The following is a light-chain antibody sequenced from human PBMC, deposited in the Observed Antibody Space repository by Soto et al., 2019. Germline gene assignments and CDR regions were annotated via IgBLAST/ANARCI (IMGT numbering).Light chain of an antibody. CDR3: HQSYSTPWT. J-gene: IGKJ1*01. Sequence: DIQMTQSPSSLSASVGDRVTITCRTSHSFSIYLNWYQQRPGKAPKLLLYAASSLGSGVPLKFSGRGSGTDFTLTISSLQPEDIATYYCHQSYSTPWTFGQGTKLEIK. V-gene: IGKV1-39*01. CDR2: AAS. CDR1: HSFSIY.